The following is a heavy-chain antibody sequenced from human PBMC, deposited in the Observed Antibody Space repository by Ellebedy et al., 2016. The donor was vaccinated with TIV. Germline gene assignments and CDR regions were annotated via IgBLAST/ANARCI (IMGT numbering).Heavy chain of an antibody. CDR3: ARVGGSGYFTLSSFDI. CDR2: VSTYNGAT. CDR1: GYTFTSYG. V-gene: IGHV1-18*04. J-gene: IGHJ3*02. Sequence: ASVKVSCKASGYTFTSYGVIWVRQAPGQGLEWMGWVSTYNGATRYAQNLQGRVTLTTDTSTSTAYMELRSLRSDDTAVYYCARVGGSGYFTLSSFDIWGQGTMVTVSS. D-gene: IGHD3-22*01.